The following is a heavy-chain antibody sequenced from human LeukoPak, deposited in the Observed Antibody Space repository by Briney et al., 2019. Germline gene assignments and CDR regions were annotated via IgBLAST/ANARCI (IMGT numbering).Heavy chain of an antibody. CDR1: GLTVTSAW. Sequence: NPGGSLRLSCSASGLTVTSAWMNWVRQAPGEGLDWVGRIASKTDGGATDYAAPVKGRFTISRDDSKNTLYLQMNSLKTEDTAVYYCTTPGLRFLEWLPPRDYYYGMDVWGQGTTVTVSS. CDR2: IASKTDGGAT. J-gene: IGHJ6*02. V-gene: IGHV3-15*07. CDR3: TTPGLRFLEWLPPRDYYYGMDV. D-gene: IGHD3-3*01.